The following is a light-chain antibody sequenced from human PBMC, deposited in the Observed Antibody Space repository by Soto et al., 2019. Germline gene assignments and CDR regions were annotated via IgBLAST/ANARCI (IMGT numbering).Light chain of an antibody. V-gene: IGKV3-20*01. CDR1: QSVTSSY. CDR3: QQYGSSPYT. Sequence: EIVLTQSPGTLSLSPGERPTLSCRASQSVTSSYLAWYQQKPGQAPRLLIYGASSRAAGIPDRFSGSGSGTDFTLAISRLEPEDFAVYSCQQYGSSPYTFGQGTRLEIK. CDR2: GAS. J-gene: IGKJ5*01.